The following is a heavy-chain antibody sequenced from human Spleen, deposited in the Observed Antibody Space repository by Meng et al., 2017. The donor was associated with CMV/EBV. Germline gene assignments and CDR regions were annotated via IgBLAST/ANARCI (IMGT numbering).Heavy chain of an antibody. CDR1: GVSLPGSNW. D-gene: IGHD3/OR15-3a*01. CDR2: IYHTGRT. J-gene: IGHJ4*02. CDR3: ARAWTD. Sequence: GPPPLTCSLSGVSLPGSNWWSWVRQAPGEGLEWIGEIYHTGRTNYNPSLESRLTMSVDKSKNEFSLTVTSLTAADTAVYYCARAWTDWGQGTLVTVSS. V-gene: IGHV4-4*02.